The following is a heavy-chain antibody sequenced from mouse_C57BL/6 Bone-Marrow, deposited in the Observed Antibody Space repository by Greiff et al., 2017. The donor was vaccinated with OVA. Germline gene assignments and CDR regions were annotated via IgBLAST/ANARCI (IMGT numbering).Heavy chain of an antibody. J-gene: IGHJ1*03. CDR1: GYTFTSYW. CDR3: ARKASTTVVANWYFDV. V-gene: IGHV1-55*01. D-gene: IGHD1-1*01. Sequence: QVQLQQPGAELVKPGASVKMSCKASGYTFTSYWITWVKQRPGQGLEWIGDIYPGSGSTNYNEKFKSKATLTVDTSSSTAYMQLSSLTSEGSAVYYWARKASTTVVANWYFDVWGTGTTVTVSS. CDR2: IYPGSGST.